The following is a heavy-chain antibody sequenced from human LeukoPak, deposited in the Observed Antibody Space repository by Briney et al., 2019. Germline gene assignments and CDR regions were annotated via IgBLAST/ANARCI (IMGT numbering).Heavy chain of an antibody. CDR3: ARESVWGSYRFFDY. D-gene: IGHD3-16*02. CDR2: IYTSGST. CDR1: GGSISSYY. Sequence: SETLSLTCTVSGGSISSYYWSWIRQPAGKGLEWIGRIYTSGSTNYNPSLKSRVTMSVDTSKNQFSLKLSSVTAADTAVYYCARESVWGSYRFFDYWGQGTLVTVSS. J-gene: IGHJ4*02. V-gene: IGHV4-4*07.